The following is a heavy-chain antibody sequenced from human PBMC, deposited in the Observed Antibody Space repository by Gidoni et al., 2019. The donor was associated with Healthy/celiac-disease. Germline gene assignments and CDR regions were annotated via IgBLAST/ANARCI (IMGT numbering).Heavy chain of an antibody. CDR2: ISGSGGST. D-gene: IGHD2-15*01. J-gene: IGHJ4*02. Sequence: EVQLLESGGGLVQPGGSPRLVCAASGFNFSCHAMSWVRQAPGKGLEWVSAISGSGGSTYYADSVKGRFTISRDNSKNTLYLQMNSLRAEDTAVYYCAKVQDIVVVVAATLDYWGQGTLVTVSS. V-gene: IGHV3-23*01. CDR3: AKVQDIVVVVAATLDY. CDR1: GFNFSCHA.